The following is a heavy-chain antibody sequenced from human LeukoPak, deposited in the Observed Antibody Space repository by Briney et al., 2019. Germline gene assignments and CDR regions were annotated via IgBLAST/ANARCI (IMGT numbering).Heavy chain of an antibody. CDR2: ISSSSSYI. V-gene: IGHV3-21*01. J-gene: IGHJ4*02. Sequence: KSGGSLRLSCAASGFTFSSYSMNWVRQAPGKGLEWVSSISSSSSYIYYADSVKGRFTISRDSSKNTLYLQMNSLRAEDTAVYYCARDESGLGSGWFGVLAIDYWGQGTLVTVSS. CDR1: GFTFSSYS. CDR3: ARDESGLGSGWFGVLAIDY. D-gene: IGHD6-19*01.